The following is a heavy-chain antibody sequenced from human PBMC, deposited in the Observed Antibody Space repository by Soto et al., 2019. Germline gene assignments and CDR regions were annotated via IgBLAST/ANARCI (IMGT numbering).Heavy chain of an antibody. V-gene: IGHV3-30*03. J-gene: IGHJ4*02. CDR1: GFTFSNYG. Sequence: QVQVVESGGGVVQPGRSLRLSCAASGFTFSNYGMHWVRQAPGKGLDWVAVISYDGSIEYYSESVKGRFTMSRDNSENTVYLQMNSLRTEDTAGYFCGRDWVWFGAHPIDNWGQGTRVTVSS. CDR3: GRDWVWFGAHPIDN. D-gene: IGHD3-10*01. CDR2: ISYDGSIE.